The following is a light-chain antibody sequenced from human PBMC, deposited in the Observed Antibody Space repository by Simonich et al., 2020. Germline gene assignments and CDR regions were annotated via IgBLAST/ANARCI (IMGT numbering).Light chain of an antibody. CDR1: SSDVGSYNL. J-gene: IGLJ2*01. CDR3: CSYAGSSTLV. Sequence: QSALTQPASVSGSPGQSITISCTGTSSDVGSYNLFSWYQQHPGKAPKHMIYEGSKRPSWVSNRFSGSKSGNTASLTISGLQAEDEADYYCCSYAGSSTLVFGGGTKLTVL. V-gene: IGLV2-23*01. CDR2: EGS.